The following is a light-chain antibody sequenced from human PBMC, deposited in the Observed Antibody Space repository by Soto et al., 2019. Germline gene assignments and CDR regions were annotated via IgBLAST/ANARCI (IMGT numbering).Light chain of an antibody. CDR1: QSISSW. V-gene: IGKV1-5*01. CDR2: DAS. J-gene: IGKJ4*01. Sequence: DIQMTQSPSILSASVGDRVTITCRASQSISSWLAWYQQKPGKAPKLLIYDASSLESGVPSRFSGIGSGTEFTLTITSLQPEDIATYYCQQNYSLPLTFGGGTMVDIK. CDR3: QQNYSLPLT.